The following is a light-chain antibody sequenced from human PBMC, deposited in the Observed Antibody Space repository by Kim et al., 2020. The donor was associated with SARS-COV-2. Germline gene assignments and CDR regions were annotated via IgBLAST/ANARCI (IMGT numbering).Light chain of an antibody. CDR1: ESINSMY. CDR3: QQSAFSPRT. CDR2: AAS. J-gene: IGKJ1*01. Sequence: PGERATLSCRASESINSMYLAWYQQKPGQAPRLLLYAASSRATGIPDRFSGSGSATDFTLTISRLEPEDFAVYYCQQSAFSPRTFGQGTKV. V-gene: IGKV3-20*01.